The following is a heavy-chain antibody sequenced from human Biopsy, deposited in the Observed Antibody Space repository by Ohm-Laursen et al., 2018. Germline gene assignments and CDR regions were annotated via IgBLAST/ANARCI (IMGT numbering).Heavy chain of an antibody. J-gene: IGHJ3*02. CDR1: GFSFSSYG. V-gene: IGHV3-33*01. CDR2: LWYDGTNK. CDR3: ARPTNARAGGAPFDI. D-gene: IGHD1-1*01. Sequence: SLRLSCAASGFSFSSYGMHWVRQAPGKGLEWVAVLWYDGTNKYYADSVKGRFTISRDNSKNTLYLQMNSMRAEDTAMYYCARPTNARAGGAPFDIWGQGTMVTVSS.